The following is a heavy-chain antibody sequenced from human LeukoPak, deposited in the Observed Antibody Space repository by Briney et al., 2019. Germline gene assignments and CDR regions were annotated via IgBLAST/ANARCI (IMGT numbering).Heavy chain of an antibody. D-gene: IGHD5-24*01. CDR3: ARRRDGYVGGNFDY. CDR1: GGSFSGYY. V-gene: IGHV4-34*01. Sequence: SETLSLTCAVYGGSFSGYYWSWIRQPPGKGLEWIGEINHSGSTNYNPSLKSRVTISVDTSKNQFSLKLSSVTAADTAVYYCARRRDGYVGGNFDYWGQGTLVTVSS. CDR2: INHSGST. J-gene: IGHJ4*02.